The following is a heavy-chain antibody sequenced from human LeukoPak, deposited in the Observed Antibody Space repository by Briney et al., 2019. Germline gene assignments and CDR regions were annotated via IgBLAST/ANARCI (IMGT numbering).Heavy chain of an antibody. CDR3: ARAVGIAAAGTSWFDP. V-gene: IGHV1-8*02. Sequence: ASVKVSCKASGYTFNTYDINWVRQATGQGLEWMGWMNPNSGNTGYAQKFQGRVTMTRNTSISTAYMELSSLRSEDTAVYYCARAVGIAAAGTSWFDPWGQGTLVTVSS. CDR2: MNPNSGNT. J-gene: IGHJ5*02. D-gene: IGHD6-13*01. CDR1: GYTFNTYD.